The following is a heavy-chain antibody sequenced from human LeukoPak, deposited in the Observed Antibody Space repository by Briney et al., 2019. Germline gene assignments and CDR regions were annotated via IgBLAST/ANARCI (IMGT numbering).Heavy chain of an antibody. CDR2: IDNDGNT. CDR1: GLSFNNCW. Sequence: PGGSLRLSCAASGLSFNNCWMHWVRQAPGKGLEWVSRIDNDGNTKYADSVKGRFTIPRDNAKNTLYLQMNSLRADATAVYYCVGSIGWPAYWGQGSLVTVSS. CDR3: VGSIGWPAY. D-gene: IGHD6-19*01. V-gene: IGHV3-74*03. J-gene: IGHJ4*02.